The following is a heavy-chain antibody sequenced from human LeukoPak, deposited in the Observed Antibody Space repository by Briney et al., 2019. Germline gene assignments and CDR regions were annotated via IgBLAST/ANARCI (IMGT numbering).Heavy chain of an antibody. D-gene: IGHD3-22*01. CDR1: GFTFNSYV. CDR2: ISYDGSNK. Sequence: GGSLRLSCVASGFTFNSYVIHWVRQTPGKGLEWVAVISYDGSNKYYADSVKGRFTISRDNSKNTLYLQMNSLRAEDTAVYYCAKNYYDSSGSVVDYWGQGTLVTVSS. V-gene: IGHV3-30*18. CDR3: AKNYYDSSGSVVDY. J-gene: IGHJ4*02.